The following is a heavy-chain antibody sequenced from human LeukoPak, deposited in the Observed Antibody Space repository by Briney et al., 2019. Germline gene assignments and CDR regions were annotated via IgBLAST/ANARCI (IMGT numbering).Heavy chain of an antibody. CDR2: INSDGSST. CDR1: GFTFSSYW. D-gene: IGHD6-19*01. J-gene: IGHJ6*03. Sequence: PGGSLRLSCAASGFTFSSYWMHWVRQAPGKGLVWVSRINSDGSSTSYADSVKGRFTISRDNAKNSLYLQMNSLRAEDTALYYCARAAIEEQWLVGPRYYYYMDVWGKGTTVTVSS. CDR3: ARAAIEEQWLVGPRYYYYMDV. V-gene: IGHV3-74*01.